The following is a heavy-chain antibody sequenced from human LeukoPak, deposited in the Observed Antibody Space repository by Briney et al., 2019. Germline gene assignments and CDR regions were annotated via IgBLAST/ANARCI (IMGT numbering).Heavy chain of an antibody. CDR3: ARDLDKGIDQEVDY. V-gene: IGHV1-2*02. Sequence: GAGVKVCCKAVGYRFNGYYMHWVRQAPGRGLEWVGWVNCNSGDTNYVEKFQGRVTMTRDTSISTAYIELSSLRSDDTAIYYCARDLDKGIDQEVDYWGQGTLVTVS. CDR2: VNCNSGDT. D-gene: IGHD6-13*01. J-gene: IGHJ4*02. CDR1: GYRFNGYY.